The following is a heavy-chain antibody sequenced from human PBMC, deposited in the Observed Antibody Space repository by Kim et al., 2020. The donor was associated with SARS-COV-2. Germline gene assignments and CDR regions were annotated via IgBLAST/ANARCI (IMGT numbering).Heavy chain of an antibody. CDR2: MNPNSGNT. CDR1: GYTFTSYD. D-gene: IGHD3-3*01. V-gene: IGHV1-8*01. J-gene: IGHJ4*02. Sequence: ASVKVSCKASGYTFTSYDINWVRQATGQGLEWMGWMNPNSGNTGYAQKFQGRVTMTRNTSISKAYMELSSLRSEDTAVYYCARGITIFGVVIKVLAYWGQGTLVTVSS. CDR3: ARGITIFGVVIKVLAY.